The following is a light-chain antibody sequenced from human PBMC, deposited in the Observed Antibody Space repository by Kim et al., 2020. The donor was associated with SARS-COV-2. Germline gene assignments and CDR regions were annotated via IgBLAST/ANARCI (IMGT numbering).Light chain of an antibody. CDR3: QAWDSITVL. Sequence: SVSPGQTASITCSGHKLGNKYACWYQQKPGQSPVLVIYQDNKRPSGIPERFSGSNSGNTATLTISGTQAMDEADYYCQAWDSITVLFGGGTQLTVL. V-gene: IGLV3-1*01. CDR1: KLGNKY. CDR2: QDN. J-gene: IGLJ2*01.